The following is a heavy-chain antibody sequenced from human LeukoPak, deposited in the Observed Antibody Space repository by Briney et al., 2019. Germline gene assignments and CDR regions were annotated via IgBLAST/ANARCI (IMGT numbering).Heavy chain of an antibody. CDR2: IYHSGST. V-gene: IGHV4-38-2*01. D-gene: IGHD1-1*01. CDR3: ARGTTDAFDI. CDR1: GYSISSGYY. Sequence: PSQTLSLTCAVSGYSISSGYYWGWIRQPPGKGLEWIGSIYHSGSTYYNPSLKSRVTISVDMSKNQFSLKLSSVTAADTAVYYCARGTTDAFDIWGQGTMVTVSS. J-gene: IGHJ3*02.